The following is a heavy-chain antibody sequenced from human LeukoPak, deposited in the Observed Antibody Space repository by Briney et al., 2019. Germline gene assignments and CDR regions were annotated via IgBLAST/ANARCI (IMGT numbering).Heavy chain of an antibody. Sequence: GGSLRLSCAASGFTFSSYEMNWVRQAPGKGLEWVSYISSSGSTIYYADPVKGRFTISRDNAKNSLYLQMKSLRAEDTAVYYCARDSPKVEYYFDYWGQGTLVTVSS. CDR3: ARDSPKVEYYFDY. D-gene: IGHD1-1*01. J-gene: IGHJ4*02. CDR1: GFTFSSYE. V-gene: IGHV3-48*03. CDR2: ISSSGSTI.